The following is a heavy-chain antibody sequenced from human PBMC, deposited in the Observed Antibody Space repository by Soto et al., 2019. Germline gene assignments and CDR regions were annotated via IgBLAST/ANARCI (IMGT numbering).Heavy chain of an antibody. V-gene: IGHV3-21*01. CDR3: ARDLNNWNYFDY. D-gene: IGHD1-20*01. CDR2: ISSSSSYI. J-gene: IGHJ4*02. Sequence: GGSLRLSCAASGFTFSSYGMNWVRQAPEKGLEWVSSISSSSSYIYYADSVKGRFTISRDNAKNSLYLQMNSLRAEDTAVYYCARDLNNWNYFDYGGQGTLVTVSS. CDR1: GFTFSSYG.